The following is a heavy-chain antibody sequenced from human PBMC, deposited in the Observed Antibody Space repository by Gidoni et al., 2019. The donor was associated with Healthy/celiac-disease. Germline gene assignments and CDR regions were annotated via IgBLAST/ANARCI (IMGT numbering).Heavy chain of an antibody. CDR3: ARDGSQQLGGFDY. CDR1: GYSISSGYY. J-gene: IGHJ4*02. D-gene: IGHD6-13*01. CDR2: IYHSGST. Sequence: QVQLQESGPGLVKPSETLSLTCAVSGYSISSGYYWGWIRQPPGKGLEWIGSIYHSGSTYYNPSLKSRVTISVDTSKNQFSLKLSSVTAADTAVYYCARDGSQQLGGFDYWGQGTLVTVSS. V-gene: IGHV4-38-2*02.